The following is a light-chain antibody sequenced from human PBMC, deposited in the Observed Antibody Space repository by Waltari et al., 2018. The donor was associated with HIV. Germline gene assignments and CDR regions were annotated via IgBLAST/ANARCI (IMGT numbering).Light chain of an antibody. J-gene: IGLJ3*02. V-gene: IGLV3-21*04. Sequence: SFVVTQPPSVSVAPGETARITCDGNNIGDKTVHWYQQKPGQAPLMVIYYDSDRPSGIPERFSASNSGNTATLTLTRVEAGDEADYYCQVSDSRGDSRVFGGGTKLTVL. CDR3: QVSDSRGDSRV. CDR1: NIGDKT. CDR2: YDS.